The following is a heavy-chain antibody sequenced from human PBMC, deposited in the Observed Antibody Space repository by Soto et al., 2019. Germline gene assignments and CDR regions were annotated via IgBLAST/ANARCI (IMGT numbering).Heavy chain of an antibody. J-gene: IGHJ4*02. CDR3: ARVGYSSGWYPD. CDR1: GGSFSGYY. Sequence: PSETLSLTCAVYGGSFSGYYWSWIRQPPGKGLEWIGEINHSGSTNYNPSLKSRVTISVDTSKNQFSLKLSSVTAADTAVYYCARVGYSSGWYPDWGQGTLVTVSS. CDR2: INHSGST. V-gene: IGHV4-34*01. D-gene: IGHD6-19*01.